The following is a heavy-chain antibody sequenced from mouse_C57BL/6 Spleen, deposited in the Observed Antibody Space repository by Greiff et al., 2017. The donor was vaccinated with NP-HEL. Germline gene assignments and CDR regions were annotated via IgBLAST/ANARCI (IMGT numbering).Heavy chain of an antibody. D-gene: IGHD2-5*01. Sequence: EVKVEESGGGLVQPGGSMKLSCAASGFTFSDAWMDWVRQSPEKGLEWVAEIRNKANNHATYYAESVKGRFTISRDDSKSSVYLQMNSLRAEDTGIYYCTSREAYYSNYGDYWGQGTTLTVSS. CDR2: IRNKANNHAT. CDR1: GFTFSDAW. V-gene: IGHV6-6*01. J-gene: IGHJ2*01. CDR3: TSREAYYSNYGDY.